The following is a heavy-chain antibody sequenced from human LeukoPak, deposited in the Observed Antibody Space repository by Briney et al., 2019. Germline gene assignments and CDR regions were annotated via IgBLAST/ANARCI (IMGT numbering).Heavy chain of an antibody. CDR1: GVTVSRNY. J-gene: IGHJ3*02. D-gene: IGHD3-10*01. V-gene: IGHV3-53*01. CDR2: IYSGGST. Sequence: QPGGSLRLSCAASGVTVSRNYMSCVRQAPGKGVEWLSRIYSGGSTYYADSVKGRFTIFRDNSKNTLFFQMNSLRGKDTAVYYCARAGLAVHDAFDIWGQGTVVTVS. CDR3: ARAGLAVHDAFDI.